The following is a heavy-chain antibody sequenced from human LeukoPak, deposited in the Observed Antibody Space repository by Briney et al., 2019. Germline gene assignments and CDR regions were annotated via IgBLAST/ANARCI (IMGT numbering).Heavy chain of an antibody. CDR3: ARARLWAFDI. V-gene: IGHV1-2*02. CDR1: GYTFTDPY. J-gene: IGHJ3*02. D-gene: IGHD3-16*01. Sequence: ASVKVSCKASGYTFTDPYIHWVRQAPGQGLEWMGWINPNSGDTNYAQKFQGRVTMTRDTSINTAYMELSSLKSDDTAVYFCARARLWAFDIWGQGTMVTVPS. CDR2: INPNSGDT.